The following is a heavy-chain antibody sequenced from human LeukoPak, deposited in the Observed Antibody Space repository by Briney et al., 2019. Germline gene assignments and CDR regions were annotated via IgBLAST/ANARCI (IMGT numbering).Heavy chain of an antibody. CDR3: ARDLDYGDSEGFDY. J-gene: IGHJ4*02. CDR2: ISAYNGDT. CDR1: GYTFTSYG. D-gene: IGHD4-17*01. Sequence: ASVNVSCKASGYTFTSYGLSWVRQAPGQGREWMGWISAYNGDTNYAQKLQGRVIITTDTSTSTAYMELRSLRSDDTAVYYCARDLDYGDSEGFDYWGQGTLVTVSS. V-gene: IGHV1-18*01.